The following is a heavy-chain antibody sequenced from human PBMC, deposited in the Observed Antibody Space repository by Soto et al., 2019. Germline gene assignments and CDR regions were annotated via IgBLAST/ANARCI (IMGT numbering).Heavy chain of an antibody. D-gene: IGHD3-10*01. V-gene: IGHV4-4*02. CDR2: VSQSGNT. J-gene: IGHJ5*02. CDR3: AREVPGLREVNRNWFDP. CDR1: GGSISSYW. Sequence: PSETLCLTCTVSGGSISSYWWSWVRQPPGKGLEWIGEVSQSGNTNYNPSLMSRLTISVDKSKNQFSLRLTYVTAADTGIYYCAREVPGLREVNRNWFDPWGQGTLVTVSS.